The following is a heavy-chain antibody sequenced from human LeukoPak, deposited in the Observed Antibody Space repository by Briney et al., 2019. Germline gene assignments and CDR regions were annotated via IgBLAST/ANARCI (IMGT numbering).Heavy chain of an antibody. CDR3: ARDSTLSNY. CDR2: ISDNGRRT. V-gene: IGHV3-33*08. CDR1: GFTFSNFG. D-gene: IGHD3-16*01. J-gene: IGHJ4*02. Sequence: GGSLRLSCAASGFTFSNFGLNWVRQAPGKGLEWVAFISDNGRRTYYLESVEGLFTISRDDSKNTLYLQMNSLRVEDTAVYYCARDSTLSNYWGQGTLVTVSS.